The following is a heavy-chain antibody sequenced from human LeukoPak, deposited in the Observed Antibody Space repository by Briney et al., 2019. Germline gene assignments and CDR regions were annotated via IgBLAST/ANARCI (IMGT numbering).Heavy chain of an antibody. Sequence: GGSLRLSCATSGFTFSNYWIHWVRQAPGKGLVWVSIISTDGSVKRYADSVQGRFTISRDNAENTLYLQMNSLRAEDTAVYYCVRDAAYSAFNMWGQGTMVTVSS. CDR1: GFTFSNYW. D-gene: IGHD4-11*01. V-gene: IGHV3-74*01. CDR3: VRDAAYSAFNM. J-gene: IGHJ3*02. CDR2: ISTDGSVK.